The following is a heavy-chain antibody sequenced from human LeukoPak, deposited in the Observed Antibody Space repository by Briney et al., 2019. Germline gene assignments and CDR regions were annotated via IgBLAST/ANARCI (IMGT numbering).Heavy chain of an antibody. CDR3: AKEKTLWFGGGPFDY. CDR1: GFTFSNYG. J-gene: IGHJ4*02. D-gene: IGHD3-10*01. CDR2: ISYDGSNK. Sequence: GSLRLSCAASGFTFSNYGMHWVRQAPGKGLEWVAVISYDGSNKYYADSVKGRFTISRDNSKNMLYLQMNSLRAEGTAVYYCAKEKTLWFGGGPFDYWGQGTLVTVSS. V-gene: IGHV3-30*18.